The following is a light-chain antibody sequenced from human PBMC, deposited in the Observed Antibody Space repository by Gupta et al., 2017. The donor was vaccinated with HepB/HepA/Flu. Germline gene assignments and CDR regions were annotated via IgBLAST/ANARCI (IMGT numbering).Light chain of an antibody. J-gene: IGLJ2*01. Sequence: QSVLTQPPSASGTPGQRLTLSCSGSSSNIGTNTVNWYQQLPGTAPKLLIYSNKKRPSGVPDRFSGSESGTSASLAISGLQSDDEADYYCATWDASLNGVVFGGGTKLTVL. CDR2: SNK. CDR3: ATWDASLNGVV. V-gene: IGLV1-44*01. CDR1: SSNIGTNT.